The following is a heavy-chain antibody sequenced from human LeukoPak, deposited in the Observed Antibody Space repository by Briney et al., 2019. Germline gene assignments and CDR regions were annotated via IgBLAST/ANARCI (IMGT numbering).Heavy chain of an antibody. J-gene: IGHJ1*01. CDR2: ISAYNGNT. D-gene: IGHD6-19*01. Sequence: ASVKVSCKASGYTFTSYGISGVRQAPGQGLEWMGWISAYNGNTNYAQKLQGRVTMTTDTPTSTAYMELRSLRSDDTAVYYCARGGQQWLVLSPAEYFQHWGQGTLVTVSS. V-gene: IGHV1-18*01. CDR3: ARGGQQWLVLSPAEYFQH. CDR1: GYTFTSYG.